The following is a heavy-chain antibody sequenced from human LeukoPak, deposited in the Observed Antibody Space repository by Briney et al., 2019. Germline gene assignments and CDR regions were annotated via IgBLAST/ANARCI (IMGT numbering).Heavy chain of an antibody. CDR3: AREEDGYNYYYYYMDV. D-gene: IGHD5-24*01. CDR1: GFTFNTYT. J-gene: IGHJ6*03. CDR2: ISSGTSYI. Sequence: GRSLRLSCAASGFTFNTYTMNWVRQAPGKGLEWVSSISSGTSYIYYADSVKGRFTISRDNAKNSLYLQMNSLRAEDTAVYYCAREEDGYNYYYYYMDVWGKGTTVTVSS. V-gene: IGHV3-21*01.